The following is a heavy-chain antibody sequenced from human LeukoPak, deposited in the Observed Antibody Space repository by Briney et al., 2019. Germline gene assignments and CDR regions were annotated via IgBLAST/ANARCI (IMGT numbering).Heavy chain of an antibody. D-gene: IGHD1-26*01. CDR2: IYYSGTT. CDR3: ASGRPLGFDY. J-gene: IGHJ4*02. V-gene: IGHV4-59*01. CDR1: GDSISSYY. Sequence: SETLSLTCAVSGDSISSYYWTWIRQPPGKGLEWIGYIYYSGTTNYYPSLKSRVTISVDTSKNQFSLKLSSVTAADTAVYYCASGRPLGFDYWGQGTLVTVSS.